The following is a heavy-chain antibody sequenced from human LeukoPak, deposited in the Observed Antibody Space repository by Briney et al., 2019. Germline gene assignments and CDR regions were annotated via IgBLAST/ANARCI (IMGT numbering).Heavy chain of an antibody. CDR3: ASHLRSGWYYFDY. D-gene: IGHD6-19*01. Sequence: PSETLSLTCTVSGGSISSSGYYWGWIRQPPGKGLEWIGSIYYSGSTHYNPSLKSRVTISVDTSKNQFSLKLSSVTAADTAVYYCASHLRSGWYYFDYWGQGTLVTVSS. V-gene: IGHV4-39*01. CDR1: GGSISSSGYY. CDR2: IYYSGST. J-gene: IGHJ4*02.